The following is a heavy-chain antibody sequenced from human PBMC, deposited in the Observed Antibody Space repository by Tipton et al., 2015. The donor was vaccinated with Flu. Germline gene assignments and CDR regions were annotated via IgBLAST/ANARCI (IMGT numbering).Heavy chain of an antibody. CDR3: ARDPGYNYAHFDY. D-gene: IGHD5-24*01. J-gene: IGHJ4*02. CDR1: GYSISSGYY. CDR2: IYRSGSP. V-gene: IGHV4-38-2*02. Sequence: TLSLTCAVSGYSISSGYYWGWVRQSPGKGLEWIGSIYRSGSPYYNPSLKSRVTISVDTSRNQFSLKLTSVTAADTAFYYCARDPGYNYAHFDYWGRGALVTVSS.